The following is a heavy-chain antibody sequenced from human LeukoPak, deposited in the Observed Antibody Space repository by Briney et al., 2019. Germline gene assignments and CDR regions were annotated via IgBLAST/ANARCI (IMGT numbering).Heavy chain of an antibody. J-gene: IGHJ4*02. CDR1: GGSISSGSYY. Sequence: SETLSLTCTVSGGSISSGSYYWSWIRQPAGKGLEWIGRIYTSGSTNYNPSLKSRVTISVDTSKNQFSLKLSSVTAADTAVHYCASYTSTIFGVVIDYWGQGTLVTVS. CDR3: ASYTSTIFGVVIDY. CDR2: IYTSGST. D-gene: IGHD3-3*01. V-gene: IGHV4-61*02.